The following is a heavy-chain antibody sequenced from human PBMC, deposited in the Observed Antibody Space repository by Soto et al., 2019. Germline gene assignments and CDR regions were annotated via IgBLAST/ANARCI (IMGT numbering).Heavy chain of an antibody. V-gene: IGHV4-4*08. CDR2: IYSSGTT. CDR1: GGSIRSYY. D-gene: IGHD6-19*01. J-gene: IGHJ4*02. CDR3: GRGSGWYYY. Sequence: SETLSLTCTVSGGSIRSYYWSWIRQPPGKGLEWIGYIYSSGTTNYNPSVKSRVTISVDTSKNQFSLKLSSVTAADTAVYYCGRGSGWYYYWGQGTLVTVSS.